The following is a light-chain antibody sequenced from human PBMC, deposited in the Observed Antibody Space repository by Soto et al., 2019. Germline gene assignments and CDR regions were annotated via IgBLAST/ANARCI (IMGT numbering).Light chain of an antibody. CDR2: ATS. Sequence: RVTITCRASQGIRNDLGWYQQKPGKAPNLLIYATSSLQGGVPSRFSGSGSGTDFTLTISSLQPEDFATYYCLQDNSYPLTFGGGTKVDIK. CDR3: LQDNSYPLT. V-gene: IGKV1-6*01. CDR1: QGIRND. J-gene: IGKJ4*01.